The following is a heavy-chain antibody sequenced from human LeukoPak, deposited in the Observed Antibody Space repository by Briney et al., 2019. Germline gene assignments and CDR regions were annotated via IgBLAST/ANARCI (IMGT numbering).Heavy chain of an antibody. Sequence: ASVKVSCKASGYTFTGYYMHWVRQAPGQGLEWMGWINPNSGGTNYAQKFQGRVTMTRDTSISTAYMELSRLRSDDKAVYYCARQDDYGDYDAFDIWGQGTMVTVSS. CDR2: INPNSGGT. CDR1: GYTFTGYY. J-gene: IGHJ3*02. D-gene: IGHD4-17*01. V-gene: IGHV1-2*02. CDR3: ARQDDYGDYDAFDI.